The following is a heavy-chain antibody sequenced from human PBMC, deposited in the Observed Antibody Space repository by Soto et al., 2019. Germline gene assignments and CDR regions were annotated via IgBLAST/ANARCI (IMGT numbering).Heavy chain of an antibody. CDR1: RERLKCCY. V-gene: IGHV1-46*02. J-gene: IGHJ4*02. CDR3: AREWSGYAGLDY. D-gene: IGHD3-3*01. CDR2: INPSGGST. Sequence: SKARRERLKCCYLRSPCQYPGQGLEWMGIINPSGGSTSYAQKFQGRVTMTRDTSTSTVYMELSSLRSEDTAVYYCAREWSGYAGLDYRGQGILVTGYS.